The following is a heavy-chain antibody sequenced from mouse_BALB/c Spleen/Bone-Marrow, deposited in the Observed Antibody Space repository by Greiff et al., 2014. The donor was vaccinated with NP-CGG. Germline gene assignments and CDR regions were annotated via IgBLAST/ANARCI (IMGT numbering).Heavy chain of an antibody. J-gene: IGHJ4*01. V-gene: IGHV5-4*02. D-gene: IGHD2-14*01. Sequence: EVMLVESGGGLVKPGGSLKLSCAASGFTFSDFYMYWVRQTPEKGLEWVATISDGGRYIYYPDSVKGRFTISRDDAKNNLYLQMSSLKSEDTAMYYCTRDRGVQGYAMDYWGQGTSVTVSS. CDR2: ISDGGRYI. CDR3: TRDRGVQGYAMDY. CDR1: GFTFSDFY.